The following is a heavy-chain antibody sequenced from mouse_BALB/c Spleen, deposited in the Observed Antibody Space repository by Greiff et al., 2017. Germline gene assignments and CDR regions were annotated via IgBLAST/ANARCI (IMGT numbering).Heavy chain of an antibody. CDR1: GYSFTGYT. V-gene: IGHV1-18*01. CDR2: INPYNGGT. J-gene: IGHJ2*01. D-gene: IGHD2-1*01. CDR3: ARSTGDFDY. Sequence: VQLQQSGPELVKPGASLKISCTASGYSFTGYTMNWVKQSHGKNLELIGLINPYNGGTSYNQKIKGKATLTVDKSSSTAYMELLSLTSEDSAVYYCARSTGDFDYWGQGTTLTVSS.